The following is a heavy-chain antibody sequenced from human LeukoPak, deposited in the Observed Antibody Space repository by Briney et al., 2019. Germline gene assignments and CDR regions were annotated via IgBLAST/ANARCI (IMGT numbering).Heavy chain of an antibody. CDR2: INPDSGGT. J-gene: IGHJ4*02. D-gene: IGHD5-18*01. CDR1: GYTFTGYY. V-gene: IGHV1-2*02. Sequence: ASVKVPCKASGYTFTGYYMHWVRQAPGQGLEWMGWINPDSGGTNYAQKFQGRVTMTRDTSISTAYMELTRLRSDDTAVYYCARGGLYSYGLQEGSGRGSSHDYWGQGTLVTVSS. CDR3: ARGGLYSYGLQEGSGRGSSHDY.